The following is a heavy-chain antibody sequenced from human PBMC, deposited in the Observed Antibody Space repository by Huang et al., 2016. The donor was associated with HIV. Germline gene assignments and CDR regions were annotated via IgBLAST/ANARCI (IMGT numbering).Heavy chain of an antibody. V-gene: IGHV1-24*01. J-gene: IGHJ3*02. CDR3: AAGYDTYYDI. CDR1: GYTLTELS. D-gene: IGHD2-21*01. CDR2: FAPEHGET. Sequence: QVQLVQSGAAVKKPRASVKVSCKVSGYTLTELSIHWVRQAPGKGLEWMGGFAPEHGETIYAQNFQGRGTMTEDTSTDTAYMELHSLRPEDTAVYYCAAGYDTYYDIWGQGTMVIASS.